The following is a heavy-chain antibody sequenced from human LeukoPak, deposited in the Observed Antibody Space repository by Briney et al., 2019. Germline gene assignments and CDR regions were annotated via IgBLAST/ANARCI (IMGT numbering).Heavy chain of an antibody. Sequence: PGGSLRLSCAASGFTFSSYWMHWVRQTPGKGLVWVSRINSDGSRTAYAESVKGRCTISRDTAKNTLYLQMNSLRAEDTAVYYCAKHTAGIGVDYWGQGTLVTVSS. J-gene: IGHJ4*02. CDR1: GFTFSSYW. CDR2: INSDGSRT. V-gene: IGHV3-74*01. CDR3: AKHTAGIGVDY. D-gene: IGHD6-19*01.